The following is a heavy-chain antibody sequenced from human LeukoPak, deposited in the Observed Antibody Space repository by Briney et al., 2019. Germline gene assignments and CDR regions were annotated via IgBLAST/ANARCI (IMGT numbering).Heavy chain of an antibody. J-gene: IGHJ4*02. CDR1: GFTFSSYD. Sequence: GGSLRLSCAASGFTFSSYDINWVRQAPGKGLEWVAVIWYDGSNKYYADSVKGRFTISRDNSKNTLYLQMNSLRAEDTAVYYCAKAETYYDILTGYYFDYWGQGTLVTVSS. CDR2: IWYDGSNK. D-gene: IGHD3-9*01. CDR3: AKAETYYDILTGYYFDY. V-gene: IGHV3-33*06.